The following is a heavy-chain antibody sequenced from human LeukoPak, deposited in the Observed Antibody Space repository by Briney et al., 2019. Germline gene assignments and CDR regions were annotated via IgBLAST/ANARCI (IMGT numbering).Heavy chain of an antibody. D-gene: IGHD3-10*01. CDR2: INSDGSST. CDR3: ARDRMVRGVIMGYYFDY. CDR1: GFTFSSYW. Sequence: GSLRLSCAASGFTFSSYWMHWVRQAPGKGLVWVSRINSDGSSTSYADSVKGRFTISRDNAKNTLYLQMNSLRAEDTAVYYCARDRMVRGVIMGYYFDYWGQGTLVTVSS. V-gene: IGHV3-74*01. J-gene: IGHJ4*02.